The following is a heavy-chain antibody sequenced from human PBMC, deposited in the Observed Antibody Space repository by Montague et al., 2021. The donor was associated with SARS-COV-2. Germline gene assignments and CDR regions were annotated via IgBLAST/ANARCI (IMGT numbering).Heavy chain of an antibody. J-gene: IGHJ4*02. V-gene: IGHV3-48*03. CDR1: GFDFFNFD. CDR2: ISSSGATI. CDR3: ATNKYCTLHDCLHGRHYFDH. D-gene: IGHD2-8*01. Sequence: SLRLSCAASGFDFFNFDMAWVRQAPGRGLEWISDISSSGATILYXDSLKGRFTISRDNIQKFLYLQMNSLSAEDTAVYYCATNKYCTLHDCLHGRHYFDHWGQGTLVTVSS.